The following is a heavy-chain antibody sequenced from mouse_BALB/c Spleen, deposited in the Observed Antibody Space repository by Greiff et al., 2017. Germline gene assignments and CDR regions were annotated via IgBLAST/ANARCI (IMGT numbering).Heavy chain of an antibody. CDR3: AREDYGSPLAY. CDR2: IYPGSGNT. Sequence: VQLQQSGAELARPGASVKLSCKASGYTFTDYYINWVKQRTGQGLEWIGEIYPGSGNTYYNEKFKGKATLTADKSSSTAYMQLSSLTSEDSAVYFCAREDYGSPLAYWGQGTLVTVSA. D-gene: IGHD1-1*01. CDR1: GYTFTDYY. J-gene: IGHJ3*01. V-gene: IGHV1-77*01.